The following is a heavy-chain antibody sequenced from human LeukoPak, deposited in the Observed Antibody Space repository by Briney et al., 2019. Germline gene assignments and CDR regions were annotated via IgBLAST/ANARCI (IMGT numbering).Heavy chain of an antibody. D-gene: IGHD2/OR15-2a*01. Sequence: GGSLRLSCAAFGFTFSSYWMSWVRQAPGKGLEWVANIKQDGSEKYYVDSVKGRFTISRDNAKNSLYLQMNSLRAEDTTMYYCATETEYPGGLDYWGQGTLVTVSS. CDR3: ATETEYPGGLDY. CDR1: GFTFSSYW. J-gene: IGHJ4*02. V-gene: IGHV3-7*01. CDR2: IKQDGSEK.